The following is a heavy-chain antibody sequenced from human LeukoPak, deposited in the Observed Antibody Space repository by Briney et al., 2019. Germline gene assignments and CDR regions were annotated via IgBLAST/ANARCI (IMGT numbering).Heavy chain of an antibody. D-gene: IGHD2-2*01. CDR1: GXSISSGGYY. V-gene: IGHV4-31*03. CDR3: ARAPCSSTSCYDVWFDP. J-gene: IGHJ5*02. Sequence: SQTLSLTCTVSGXSISSGGYYWSWXRQHPGKGLEWIGYXYYSGSTYYNPSLKSRVTISVDTSKNQFSLKLSSVTAADTAVYYCARAPCSSTSCYDVWFDPWGQGTLVTVSS. CDR2: XYYSGST.